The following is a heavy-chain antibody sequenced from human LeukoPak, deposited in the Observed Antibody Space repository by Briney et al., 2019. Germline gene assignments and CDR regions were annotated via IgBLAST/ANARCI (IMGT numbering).Heavy chain of an antibody. CDR1: GFTFSNAW. D-gene: IGHD2-2*01. Sequence: PGGSLRLSCAASGFTFSNAWMSWVRQAPGKGLEWVSAISGSDGSTYYADSVKGRFTISRDNSKNTLYLQMNSLRAEDTAVYYCANWYHIDYWGQGTLVTVSS. CDR3: ANWYHIDY. CDR2: ISGSDGST. J-gene: IGHJ4*02. V-gene: IGHV3-23*01.